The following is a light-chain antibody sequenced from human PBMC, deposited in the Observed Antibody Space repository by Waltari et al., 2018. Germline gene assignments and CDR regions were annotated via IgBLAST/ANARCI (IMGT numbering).Light chain of an antibody. J-gene: IGKJ5*01. CDR2: DAS. CDR3: QQLHSYPIT. CDR1: QGISSA. Sequence: AIHLTQSPSSLSASVGDRITITRRASQGISSALAWYQQKPGESPKFLIYDASSLQSGVPSRFSGRASGTDFTLTITSLQPEDFATYYCQQLHSYPITFGQGTRLEIK. V-gene: IGKV1-13*02.